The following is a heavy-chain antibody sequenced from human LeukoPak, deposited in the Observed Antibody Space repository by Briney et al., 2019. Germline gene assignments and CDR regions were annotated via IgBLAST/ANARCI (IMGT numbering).Heavy chain of an antibody. V-gene: IGHV1-8*01. CDR2: MSPNSGDT. CDR3: ARGQDHGYFDY. CDR1: GYTFTSYD. J-gene: IGHJ4*02. D-gene: IGHD1-14*01. Sequence: ASVKVSCKASGYTFTSYDFNWVRQATGQRPEWMGWMSPNSGDTGYAQKFQDRVTMTRNTSISTAYMELSSLRSDDTAVYYCARGQDHGYFDYWGQGTLVTVSS.